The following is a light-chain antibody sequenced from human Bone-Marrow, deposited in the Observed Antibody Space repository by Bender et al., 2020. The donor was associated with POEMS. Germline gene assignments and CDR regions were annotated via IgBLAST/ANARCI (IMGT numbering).Light chain of an antibody. J-gene: IGLJ3*02. V-gene: IGLV2-18*02. Sequence: QSALAQPPSVSGSLGQSVIISCTGTSSDVGSYHRVSWFQQSPGTGPKLIIYEVTKRPSGVPDRFSGSKSGNTASLRISELQAEDEADYFCCSYGGTRTWVFGGGTKLTVL. CDR1: SSDVGSYHR. CDR3: CSYGGTRTWV. CDR2: EVT.